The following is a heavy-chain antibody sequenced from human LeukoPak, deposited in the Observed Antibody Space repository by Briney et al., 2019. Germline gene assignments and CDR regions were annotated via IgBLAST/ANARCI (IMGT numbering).Heavy chain of an antibody. J-gene: IGHJ4*02. V-gene: IGHV3-7*01. CDR2: IKQDGSEK. D-gene: IGHD4-17*01. Sequence: GGSLRLSCAASGFTFSSYWMSWVRQAPGKGLEWVANIKQDGSEKYYVDSVKGRFTISRDNAKNSLYLQMNSLRAEDTAVHYCARESGNGDYGFDYWGQGTLVTVSS. CDR1: GFTFSSYW. CDR3: ARESGNGDYGFDY.